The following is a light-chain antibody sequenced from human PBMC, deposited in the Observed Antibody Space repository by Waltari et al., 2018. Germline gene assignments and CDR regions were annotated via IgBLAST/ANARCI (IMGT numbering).Light chain of an antibody. CDR2: GAS. Sequence: EIVLTQSPATMSLSPGERATLSCRASQSISNYLAWYQQKPGQAPRLLIDGASNRATGIPARFSGSGSGTDFTLTISSLEPEDFAVYFCQQRSNWPPGYTFGQGTKLEIK. V-gene: IGKV3-11*01. CDR3: QQRSNWPPGYT. J-gene: IGKJ2*01. CDR1: QSISNY.